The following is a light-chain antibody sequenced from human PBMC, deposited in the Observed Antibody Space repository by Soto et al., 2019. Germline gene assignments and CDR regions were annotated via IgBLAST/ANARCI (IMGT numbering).Light chain of an antibody. CDR2: SDD. J-gene: IGLJ2*01. V-gene: IGLV1-44*01. CDR3: ASWDDSLTVV. Sequence: QSVVSQPGSASATPGQRVTISCSGSNSNIGGKTVTWYQQIPGQAPKVVIHSDDQRPSGVPDRFSGSKSGTSASLAISAVQSEDEADYFCASWDDSLTVVFGGGTKVTVL. CDR1: NSNIGGKT.